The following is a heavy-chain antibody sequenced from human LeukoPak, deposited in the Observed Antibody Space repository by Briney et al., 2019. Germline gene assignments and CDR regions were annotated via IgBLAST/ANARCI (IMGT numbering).Heavy chain of an antibody. Sequence: PSETLSLTCAVYGGSFSGYYWRWIRQPPGKGLEWIGEINHSGSTNYNPSLKSRVTISVDTSKNQFSLKLSSVTAADTAVYYCARVRRNWNYVHYFDYWGQGTLVTVSS. J-gene: IGHJ4*02. CDR1: GGSFSGYY. CDR3: ARVRRNWNYVHYFDY. V-gene: IGHV4-34*01. D-gene: IGHD1-7*01. CDR2: INHSGST.